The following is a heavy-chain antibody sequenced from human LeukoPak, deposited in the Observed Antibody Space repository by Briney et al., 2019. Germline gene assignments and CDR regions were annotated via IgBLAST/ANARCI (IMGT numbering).Heavy chain of an antibody. V-gene: IGHV3-64D*06. CDR1: GFTFSTYV. Sequence: GGSLRLSCSVSGFTFSTYVMHWVRQAPGKGLEDVSAISSNGDNTYYADSVKGRFTISRDNSKNTLYLQMSSLRADDTAVYYCVRGTGYWGQGTLVTVSS. CDR3: VRGTGY. CDR2: ISSNGDNT. J-gene: IGHJ4*02.